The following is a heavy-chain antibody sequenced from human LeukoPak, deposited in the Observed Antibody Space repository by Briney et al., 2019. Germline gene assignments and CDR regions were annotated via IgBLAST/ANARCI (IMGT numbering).Heavy chain of an antibody. CDR1: GGSISSYY. CDR3: ARADNYDFWSGLPGWFDP. D-gene: IGHD3-3*01. Sequence: PSETLSLTCTVSGGSISSYYWSWIRQPPGKGLEWIGYIYYSGSTNYNPSLKSRVTISVGTSKNQFSLKLSSVTAADTAVYYCARADNYDFWSGLPGWFDPWGQGTLVTVSS. V-gene: IGHV4-59*01. J-gene: IGHJ5*02. CDR2: IYYSGST.